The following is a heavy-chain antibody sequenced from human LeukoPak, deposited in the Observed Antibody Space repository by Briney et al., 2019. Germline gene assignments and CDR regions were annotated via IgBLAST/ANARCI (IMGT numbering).Heavy chain of an antibody. V-gene: IGHV4-39*01. J-gene: IGHJ4*02. CDR3: ALRYFDRDY. CDR1: GGSISSSNYY. D-gene: IGHD3-9*01. CDR2: IYYSGST. Sequence: PSETLSLTCTVSGGSISSSNYYWVWIRQPPGKGLEWVGSIYYSGSTYYNPSLKSRVTISVDTSKNQFSLKLSSVTAADTAVYYCALRYFDRDYWSQGTLVTVSS.